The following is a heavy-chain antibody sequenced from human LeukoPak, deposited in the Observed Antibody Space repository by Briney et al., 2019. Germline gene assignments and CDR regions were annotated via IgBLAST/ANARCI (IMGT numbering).Heavy chain of an antibody. CDR3: TSLARSLATIPFFDQ. J-gene: IGHJ4*02. CDR2: IRSKANSYAT. CDR1: GFTFSGSA. Sequence: GGSLRLSCAASGFTFSGSAIHWVRQASGKGLEWVGRIRSKANSYATAYTALVKGRFTISRDDSENTAYLQMNSLKTEDTAVYYCTSLARSLATIPFFDQWGQGTLVTVSS. V-gene: IGHV3-73*01. D-gene: IGHD5-12*01.